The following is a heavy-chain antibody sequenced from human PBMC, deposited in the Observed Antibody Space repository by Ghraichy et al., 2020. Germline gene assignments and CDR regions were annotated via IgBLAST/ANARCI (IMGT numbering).Heavy chain of an antibody. J-gene: IGHJ6*03. CDR2: TRNKANSYTT. CDR1: GLTFSNHY. D-gene: IGHD2-2*02. CDR3: ASASCSITSCDTGSFYCYMDV. V-gene: IGHV3-72*01. Sequence: GGSLRLSCAASGLTFSNHYMDWVRQAPGKGLEWVGRTRNKANSYTTEYAASVKGRFTISRDDSKDSLYLQMNSLKTEDTAVYYCASASCSITSCDTGSFYCYMDVGGQRTTVTVSS.